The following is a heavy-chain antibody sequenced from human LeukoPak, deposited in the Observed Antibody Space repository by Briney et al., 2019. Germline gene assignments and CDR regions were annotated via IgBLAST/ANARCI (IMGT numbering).Heavy chain of an antibody. Sequence: GASVKVSCKASGGTLSSYAISWVRQAPGQGLEWMGGIIPIFGTANYAQKFQGRVTITADESTSTAYMELSSLRSEDTAVYYCARSVDILTGYYKDAFDIWGQGTMVTVSS. CDR2: IIPIFGTA. V-gene: IGHV1-69*13. CDR3: ARSVDILTGYYKDAFDI. J-gene: IGHJ3*02. CDR1: GGTLSSYA. D-gene: IGHD3-9*01.